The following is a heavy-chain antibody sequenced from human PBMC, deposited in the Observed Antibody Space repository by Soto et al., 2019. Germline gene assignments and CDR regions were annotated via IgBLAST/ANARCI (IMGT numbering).Heavy chain of an antibody. D-gene: IGHD5-12*01. J-gene: IGHJ4*02. CDR2: FDPEDGET. Sequence: ASVKVSCKVSGYTLTELSMHWVRQAPGKGLEWMGGFDPEDGETIYAQKFQGRVTMTEDTSTDTAYMELSSLRSEDTAVYYCATVQGPRPGVATPSYFDYWGQGTLVTVSS. V-gene: IGHV1-24*01. CDR1: GYTLTELS. CDR3: ATVQGPRPGVATPSYFDY.